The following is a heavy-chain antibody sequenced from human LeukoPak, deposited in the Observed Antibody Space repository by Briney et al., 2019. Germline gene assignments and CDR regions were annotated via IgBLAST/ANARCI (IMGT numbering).Heavy chain of an antibody. CDR3: ARAPSSFESSPDYYYYGMDV. V-gene: IGHV3-30*19. Sequence: GGSLRLSCAASGFTFSSYGMHWVRQAPGKGLEWVAVISYDGSNKYYADSVKGRFTISRDNSKNTLYLQMNSLRAEDTAVCYCARAPSSFESSPDYYYYGMDVWGQGTTVTVSS. D-gene: IGHD1-26*01. CDR1: GFTFSSYG. CDR2: ISYDGSNK. J-gene: IGHJ6*02.